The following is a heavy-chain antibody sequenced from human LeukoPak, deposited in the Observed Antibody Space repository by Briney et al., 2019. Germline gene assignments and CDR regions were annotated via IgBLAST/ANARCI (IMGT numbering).Heavy chain of an antibody. V-gene: IGHV3-33*01. D-gene: IGHD3-22*01. J-gene: IGHJ5*02. CDR3: ARDDRGLNWFDP. CDR2: IWYDGSNK. CDR1: GITFRSYG. Sequence: PGGSLRLSCAASGITFRSYGMHWVRQAPGKGLEWVAVIWYDGSNKYYADSVKGRFTISRDNSKNTLYLQMNSLRAEDTAVYYCARDDRGLNWFDPWGQGTLVTVSS.